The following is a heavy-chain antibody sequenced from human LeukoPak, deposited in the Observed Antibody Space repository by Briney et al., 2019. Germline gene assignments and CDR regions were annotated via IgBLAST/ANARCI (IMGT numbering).Heavy chain of an antibody. CDR3: AGAYSAYDPFDY. CDR1: GFTFSSYT. CDR2: ISSSSSCI. D-gene: IGHD5-12*01. J-gene: IGHJ4*02. V-gene: IGHV3-21*01. Sequence: GGSLRLSCAVTGFTFSSYTMKWVRQAPGKGLEWVSSISSSSSCIYDADSLKGRFTISRDNAKNTVHLQMNSLRVEDTAIYFCAGAYSAYDPFDYWGQGILVTVSS.